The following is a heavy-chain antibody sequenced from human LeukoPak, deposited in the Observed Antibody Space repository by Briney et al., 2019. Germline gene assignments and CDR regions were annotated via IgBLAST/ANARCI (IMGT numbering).Heavy chain of an antibody. CDR2: IYYSGST. CDR1: GGSISSSSYY. Sequence: SETLSLTCTVSGGSISSSSYYWGWIRQPPGKGLEWIGSIYYSGSTYYNPSLKSRVTISVDTSKNQFSLKLSSVTAADTAVYYCARSGEGGYFEYYFDYRGQGTLVTVSS. D-gene: IGHD3-9*01. CDR3: ARSGEGGYFEYYFDY. J-gene: IGHJ4*02. V-gene: IGHV4-39*01.